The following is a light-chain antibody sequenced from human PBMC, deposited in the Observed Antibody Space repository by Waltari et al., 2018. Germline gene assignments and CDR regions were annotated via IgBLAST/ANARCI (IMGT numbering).Light chain of an antibody. J-gene: IGKJ1*01. CDR2: KAS. V-gene: IGKV1-5*03. CDR3: QQYNSYSRT. Sequence: DIQMTKPPSPLSASVGDRVTITFRASQSISSWLAWYQQKPGKAPKLLIYKASSLESGVPSRFSGSGSGTEFTLTISSLQPDDFATYYCQQYNSYSRTFGQGTKVEIK. CDR1: QSISSW.